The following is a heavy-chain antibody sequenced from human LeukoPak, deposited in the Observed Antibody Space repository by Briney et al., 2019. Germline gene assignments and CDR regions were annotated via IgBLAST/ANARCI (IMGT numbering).Heavy chain of an antibody. J-gene: IGHJ4*02. CDR1: GDSINNYY. CDR2: INHSGST. CDR3: ARGRGYSYGSPTFDY. D-gene: IGHD5-18*01. Sequence: SETLSLTCTVSGDSINNYYWSWIRQPPGKGLEWIGEINHSGSTNYNPSLKSRVTISVDTSKNQFSLKLSSVTAADTAVYYCARGRGYSYGSPTFDYWGQGTLVTVSS. V-gene: IGHV4-34*01.